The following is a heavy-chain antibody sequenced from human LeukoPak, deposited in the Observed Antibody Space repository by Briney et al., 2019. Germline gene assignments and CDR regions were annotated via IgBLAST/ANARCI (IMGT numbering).Heavy chain of an antibody. D-gene: IGHD3-3*01. Sequence: PSETLSLTCAVYGGSFSGYYWSWIRQPPGKGLEWIGEINHSGSTNYNPSLKSRVTISVDTSKNQFSLKLSSVTAADTAVYYCARGTPPFWSGYYTRHYYYYGMDVWGQGTTVTVSS. CDR3: ARGTPPFWSGYYTRHYYYYGMDV. J-gene: IGHJ6*02. CDR2: INHSGST. V-gene: IGHV4-34*01. CDR1: GGSFSGYY.